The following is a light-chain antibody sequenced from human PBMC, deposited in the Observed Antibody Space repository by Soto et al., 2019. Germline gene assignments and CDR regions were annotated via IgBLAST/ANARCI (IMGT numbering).Light chain of an antibody. V-gene: IGKV1-8*01. CDR1: QGVSSY. J-gene: IGKJ1*01. Sequence: AIRMTQSPSSFSASTGDRVTITCRASQGVSSYLAWYQQKPGKAPKLLIYAASTLQTGVPSRFSGSGSVTDFTLTISCLQSEDFATYYYQQYDSYPQTFGQGTKVEIK. CDR2: AAS. CDR3: QQYDSYPQT.